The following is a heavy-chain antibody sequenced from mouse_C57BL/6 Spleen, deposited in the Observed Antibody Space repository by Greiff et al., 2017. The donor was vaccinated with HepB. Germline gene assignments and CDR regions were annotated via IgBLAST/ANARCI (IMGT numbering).Heavy chain of an antibody. D-gene: IGHD3-2*02. J-gene: IGHJ2*01. V-gene: IGHV1-72*01. CDR2: IDPNSGGT. CDR3: ARERQLRLDYYFDY. Sequence: QVQLQQPGAELVKPGASVKLSCKASGYTFTSYWMHWVKQRPGRGLEWIGRIDPNSGGTKYNEKFKSKATLTVDKPSSTAYMQLSSLTSEDSAVYYCARERQLRLDYYFDYWGQGTTLTVSS. CDR1: GYTFTSYW.